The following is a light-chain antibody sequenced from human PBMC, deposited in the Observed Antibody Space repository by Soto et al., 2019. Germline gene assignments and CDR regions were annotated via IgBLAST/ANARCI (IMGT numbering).Light chain of an antibody. CDR2: GAS. Sequence: DIRMAQSPSSLSASIGDRVTITCRASQGISDYLALYQQRPGNAPNLLIYGASILQSVVPCRFSGSGSGTHFTLTISSRQPEDVATDYCHSYNSSPRTLGQGTTVEIK. V-gene: IGKV1-27*01. CDR1: QGISDY. J-gene: IGKJ1*01. CDR3: HSYNSSPRT.